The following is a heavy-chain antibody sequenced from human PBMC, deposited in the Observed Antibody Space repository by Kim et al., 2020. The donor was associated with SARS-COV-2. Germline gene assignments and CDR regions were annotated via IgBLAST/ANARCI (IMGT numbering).Heavy chain of an antibody. V-gene: IGHV3-30*04. D-gene: IGHD2-15*01. CDR1: GFTFSSYA. J-gene: IGHJ4*02. CDR2: ISYDGSNK. Sequence: GGSLRLSCAASGFTFSSYAMHWVRQAPDKGLEWVAVISYDGSNKYYAYSVKGRFTISRDNSKNTLYLQMNSLRAEDTAVYYCARGSRDLVVVAAHWGQGTLVTVSS. CDR3: ARGSRDLVVVAAH.